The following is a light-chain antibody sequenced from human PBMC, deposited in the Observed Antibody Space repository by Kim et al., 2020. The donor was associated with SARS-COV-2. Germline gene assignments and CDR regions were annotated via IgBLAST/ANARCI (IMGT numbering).Light chain of an antibody. J-gene: IGKJ1*01. CDR2: DAS. CDR1: QSVSSY. CDR3: QQRSNWPRT. Sequence: LSPGERATRACRASQSVSSYLAWYQQKPGQAPRLLIYDASNRATGIPARFSGSGSGTDFTLTISSLEPEDFAVYYCQQRSNWPRTFGQGTKVDIK. V-gene: IGKV3-11*01.